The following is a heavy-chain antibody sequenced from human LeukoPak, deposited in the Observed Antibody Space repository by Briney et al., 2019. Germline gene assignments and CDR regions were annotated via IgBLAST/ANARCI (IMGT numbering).Heavy chain of an antibody. J-gene: IGHJ6*04. D-gene: IGHD2-15*01. V-gene: IGHV4-39*07. Sequence: SETLSLTCTVSGGSISSSSYYWGWIRQPPGKGLEWIGSIYYSGSTYYNPSLKSRVTISVDTSKNQFSLKLSSVTAADTAVYYCARHGDSPATWDVWGKGTTVTVSS. CDR3: ARHGDSPATWDV. CDR2: IYYSGST. CDR1: GGSISSSSYY.